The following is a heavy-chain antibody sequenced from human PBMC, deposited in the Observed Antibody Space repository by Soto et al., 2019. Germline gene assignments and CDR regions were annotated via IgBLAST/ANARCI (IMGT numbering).Heavy chain of an antibody. V-gene: IGHV1-46*01. J-gene: IGHJ4*02. CDR3: ARRYGRGSYCDY. Sequence: ASVKVSCKASGYTFTSYYMHWVRQAPGQGLEWMGIINPSGGSTSYAQKFQGRVTMTRDTAENQFSLKLSSVTAADTAVYYCARRYGRGSYCDYWGQGTLVTAPQ. CDR1: GYTFTSYY. CDR2: INPSGGST. D-gene: IGHD3-10*01.